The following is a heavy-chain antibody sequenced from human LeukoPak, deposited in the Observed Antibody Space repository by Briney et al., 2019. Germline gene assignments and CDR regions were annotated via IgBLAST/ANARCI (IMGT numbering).Heavy chain of an antibody. J-gene: IGHJ6*03. CDR2: ISSSGSTI. Sequence: AGGSLRLSCAASGFTVSSNYMSWVRQAPGKGLEWVSYISSSGSTIYYADSVKGRFTISRDNAKNSLYLQMNSLRAEDTAVYYCARAVTILRKGHYYYYYMDVWGKGTTVTVSS. D-gene: IGHD3-3*01. V-gene: IGHV3-11*04. CDR1: GFTVSSNY. CDR3: ARAVTILRKGHYYYYYMDV.